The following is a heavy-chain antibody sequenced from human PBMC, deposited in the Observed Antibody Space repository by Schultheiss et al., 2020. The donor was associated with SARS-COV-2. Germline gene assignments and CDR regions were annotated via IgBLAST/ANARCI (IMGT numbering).Heavy chain of an antibody. J-gene: IGHJ4*02. Sequence: LSLTCTVSGGSISSYYWSWIRQPPGKGLEWVAAIWYDGSNKYYVDSMKGRFTISRDNSKNTLYLQMNSLRAEDTAIYYCAKDSSFDSGDYDYFDCWGQGALVTVSS. D-gene: IGHD4-17*01. V-gene: IGHV3-33*06. CDR2: IWYDGSNK. CDR1: GGSISSYY. CDR3: AKDSSFDSGDYDYFDC.